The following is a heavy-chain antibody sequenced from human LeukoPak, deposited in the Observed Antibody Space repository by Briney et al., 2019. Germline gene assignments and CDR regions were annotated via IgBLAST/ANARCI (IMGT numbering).Heavy chain of an antibody. CDR3: AKPPLGCGGDCYDVFDY. D-gene: IGHD2-21*02. Sequence: PGGSLRLSCAASGFTSSRYAMSCVRHAPGKGVECVSAISGSGGSTHYAHSVTRRLTLSRDNSKNTLYLEMNSLEAEETGVYYCAKPPLGCGGDCYDVFDYWGQGTLVTVSS. J-gene: IGHJ4*02. CDR2: ISGSGGST. V-gene: IGHV3-23*01. CDR1: GFTSSRYA.